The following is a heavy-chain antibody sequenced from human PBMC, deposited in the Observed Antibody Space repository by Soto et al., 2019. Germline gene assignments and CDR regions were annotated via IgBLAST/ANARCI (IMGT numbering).Heavy chain of an antibody. V-gene: IGHV1-69*02. Sequence: SVKVSCKASGGTFSSYTISWVRQAPGQGLEWMGRIIPILGIANYAQKFQGRDTITADKSTSTAYMELSSLRSEYTAVYYCGSDYYGSGSYSGYWGQGTLVTVSS. CDR1: GGTFSSYT. CDR3: GSDYYGSGSYSGY. CDR2: IIPILGIA. J-gene: IGHJ4*02. D-gene: IGHD3-10*01.